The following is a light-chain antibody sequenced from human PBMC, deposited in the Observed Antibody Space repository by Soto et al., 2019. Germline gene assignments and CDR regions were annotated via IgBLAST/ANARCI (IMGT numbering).Light chain of an antibody. CDR1: QSISSX. CDR3: QQRSDWPPWT. CDR2: DAS. J-gene: IGKJ1*01. V-gene: IGKV3-11*01. Sequence: EIVLTQSPATLSLSPGEGATLSCRASQSISSXLAWYQQKPGQAPRLLIYDASSRATGIPARFSGSGSGTDFTLTISSLEPXDFAVYYCQQRSDWPPWTFGQGTKVEIK.